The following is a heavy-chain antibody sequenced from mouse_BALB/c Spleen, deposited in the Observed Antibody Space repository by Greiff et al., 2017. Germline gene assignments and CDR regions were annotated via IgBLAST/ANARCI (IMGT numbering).Heavy chain of an antibody. CDR1: GFTFSSYT. Sequence: EVHLVESGGGLVKPGGSLKLSCAASGFTFSSYTMSWVRQTPEKRLEWVATISSGGSYTYYPDSVKGRFTISGDNAKNTLYLQMSSLKSEDTAMYYCTRGEVRRDYWGQGTTLTVSS. CDR3: TRGEVRRDY. V-gene: IGHV5-6-4*01. CDR2: ISSGGSYT. J-gene: IGHJ2*01. D-gene: IGHD2-14*01.